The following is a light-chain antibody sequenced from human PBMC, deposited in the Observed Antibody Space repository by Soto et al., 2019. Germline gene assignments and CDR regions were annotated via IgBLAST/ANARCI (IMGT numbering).Light chain of an antibody. CDR1: SPNIGSNI. V-gene: IGLV1-44*01. CDR3: AAWDDSLNAYV. J-gene: IGLJ1*01. Sequence: QSALTQPPSASGTPGQRVTISCSGGSPNIGSNIVNWYQQLPGTAPKLLIYSNSQRPSGVPDRFSGSKSGTSASLAIRGLQSDDEADYYCAAWDDSLNAYVFGTGTKVTVL. CDR2: SNS.